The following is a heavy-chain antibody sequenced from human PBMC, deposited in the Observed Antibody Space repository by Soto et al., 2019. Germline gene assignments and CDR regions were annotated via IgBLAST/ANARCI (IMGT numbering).Heavy chain of an antibody. Sequence: ASVKVSCKASGYTFTSYYMHWVRQAPGQGLEWMGIINPSGGSTSYAQKFQGRVTMTRDTSPSTVYMELSSLRSEDTAVYYCARGATGGSGYYYYYMDVWGKGTTVTVSS. J-gene: IGHJ6*03. CDR3: ARGATGGSGYYYYYMDV. D-gene: IGHD3-16*01. CDR2: INPSGGST. CDR1: GYTFTSYY. V-gene: IGHV1-46*01.